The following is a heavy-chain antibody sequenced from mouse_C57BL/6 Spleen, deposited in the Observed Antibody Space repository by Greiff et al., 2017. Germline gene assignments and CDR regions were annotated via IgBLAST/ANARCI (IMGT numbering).Heavy chain of an antibody. CDR2: ISYDGSN. V-gene: IGHV3-6*01. CDR3: ARFHYGSSYYVYAMDY. D-gene: IGHD1-1*01. Sequence: EVKLVESGPGLVKPSQSLSLTCSVTGYSITSGYYWNWIRQFPGNKLEWMGYISYDGSNNYNPSLKNRISITRDTSKNQFFLKLNSVTTEDTATYYCARFHYGSSYYVYAMDYWGQGTSVTVSS. CDR1: GYSITSGYY. J-gene: IGHJ4*01.